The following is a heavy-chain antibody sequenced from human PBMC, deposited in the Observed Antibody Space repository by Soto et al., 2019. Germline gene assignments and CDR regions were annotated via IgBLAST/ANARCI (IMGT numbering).Heavy chain of an antibody. J-gene: IGHJ6*04. V-gene: IGHV3-74*01. D-gene: IGHD6-6*01. CDR1: GFTFRNYW. Sequence: PGGSLRLSCAASGFTFRNYWMHCVRQTPGKGLVWVARLNVDGSATHCADSVSVRFTISRDNGKNTLYLQMNSLRIEDTAVYYCASRTPARPGYYYYGMDVWAKGTTATVSP. CDR3: ASRTPARPGYYYYGMDV. CDR2: LNVDGSAT.